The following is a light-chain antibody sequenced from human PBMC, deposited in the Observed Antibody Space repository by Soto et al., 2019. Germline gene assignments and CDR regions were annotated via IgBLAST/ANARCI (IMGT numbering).Light chain of an antibody. CDR3: QQYNNWPPWT. J-gene: IGKJ1*01. Sequence: EIVMTQSPATLSVSPGERATLSCRASQSVSSNLAWYQKKPGQAPRLLISGASTRATGIPARFSGSWSGTEFTLTISSLQSEDFAVYYCQQYNNWPPWTCGQGTKVEIK. V-gene: IGKV3-15*01. CDR1: QSVSSN. CDR2: GAS.